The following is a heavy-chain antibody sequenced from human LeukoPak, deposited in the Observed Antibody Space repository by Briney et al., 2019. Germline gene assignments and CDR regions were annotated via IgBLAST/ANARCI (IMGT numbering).Heavy chain of an antibody. CDR1: GGSISSHY. J-gene: IGHJ6*03. CDR3: ARLTSYIVVVPAAWPYYYMDV. D-gene: IGHD2-2*01. Sequence: PSETLSLTCTVSGGSISSHYWSWIRQPPGKGLEWIGYIYYSGITNYNPSLKSRVTISVDTSKNQFSLKLSSVTAADTAVYYCARLTSYIVVVPAAWPYYYMDVWGKGTTVTVSS. CDR2: IYYSGIT. V-gene: IGHV4-59*11.